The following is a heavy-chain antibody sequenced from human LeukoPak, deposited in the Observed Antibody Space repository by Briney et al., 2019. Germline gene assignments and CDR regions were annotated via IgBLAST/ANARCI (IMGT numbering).Heavy chain of an antibody. CDR2: ISPDSNFI. J-gene: IGHJ5*02. D-gene: IGHD1-26*01. CDR3: TNFQTVGVKPFEH. CDR1: GFTFSSYS. V-gene: IGHV3-21*01. Sequence: PGGSLRLSCAASGFTFSSYSMNWVRQAPGKGLEWVSSISPDSNFIYQADSVKGRFTISRDNAKNSLYLQMEGLRVEDTAVYYCTNFQTVGVKPFEHWGQGTLVTVSS.